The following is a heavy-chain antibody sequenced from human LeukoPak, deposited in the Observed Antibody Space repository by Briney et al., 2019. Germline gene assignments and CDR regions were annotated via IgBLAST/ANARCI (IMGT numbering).Heavy chain of an antibody. CDR3: ARGKYYYGSGSENEFDY. CDR2: IYTSGCT. J-gene: IGHJ4*02. Sequence: SETLSLTCTVSGGSISSYHWSWIRQPAGKGLEWIGRIYTSGCTNYNPSLKSRVTMSVDTSKNQFSLKLSSVTAADTAVYYCARGKYYYGSGSENEFDYWGQGTLVTVSS. D-gene: IGHD3-10*01. CDR1: GGSISSYH. V-gene: IGHV4-4*07.